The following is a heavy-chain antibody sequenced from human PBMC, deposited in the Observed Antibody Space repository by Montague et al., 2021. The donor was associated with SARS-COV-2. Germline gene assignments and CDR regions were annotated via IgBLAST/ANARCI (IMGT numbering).Heavy chain of an antibody. Sequence: SETLSLTCAVYGGSFSGYYWSWIRQPPGKGLEWIGEINHSGSTNYNPSLKSRVTISVDTSKNQFSLKLSSVTAADTAVYYCARARQDVVVPALGIGAYYYYYYRDVWGKGTPVTVSS. CDR1: GGSFSGYY. CDR3: ARARQDVVVPALGIGAYYYYYYRDV. V-gene: IGHV4-34*01. CDR2: INHSGST. J-gene: IGHJ6*03. D-gene: IGHD2-2*01.